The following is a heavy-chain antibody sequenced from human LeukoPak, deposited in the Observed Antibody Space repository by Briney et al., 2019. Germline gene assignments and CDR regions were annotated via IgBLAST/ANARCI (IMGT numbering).Heavy chain of an antibody. Sequence: PSETLSLTCTVSGGSISSYYWSWIRQPAGKGLEWIGRIYTSGSTNYNPSLKSRVTMSVDTSKNQFSLKLSSVTAADTAVYYCARGLITMIRGAFDIWGQGTMVTVSS. CDR1: GGSISSYY. V-gene: IGHV4-4*07. J-gene: IGHJ3*02. CDR2: IYTSGST. CDR3: ARGLITMIRGAFDI. D-gene: IGHD3-22*01.